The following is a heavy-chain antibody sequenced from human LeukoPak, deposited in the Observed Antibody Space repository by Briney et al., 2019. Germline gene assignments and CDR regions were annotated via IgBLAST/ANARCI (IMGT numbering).Heavy chain of an antibody. D-gene: IGHD6-19*01. Sequence: GGSLRLSCAASGFTFSSYEMNWVRQAPGKGLEWVSSISSSSSYIYYADSVKGRFTISRDNAKNSLYLQMNSLRAEDTAVYYCARAWASRSGWPFDYWGQGTLVTVSS. CDR3: ARAWASRSGWPFDY. J-gene: IGHJ4*02. CDR2: ISSSSSYI. V-gene: IGHV3-21*01. CDR1: GFTFSSYE.